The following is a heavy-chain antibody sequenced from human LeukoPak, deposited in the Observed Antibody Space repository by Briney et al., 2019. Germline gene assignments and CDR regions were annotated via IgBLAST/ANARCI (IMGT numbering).Heavy chain of an antibody. V-gene: IGHV1-2*02. CDR2: INPNSGGT. CDR1: GYTFTGYY. D-gene: IGHD6-19*01. J-gene: IGHJ5*02. CDR3: ARDRTVAGTYWFDP. Sequence: ASVRVSCKASGYTFTGYYMHWVRQAPGQGLEWMGWINPNSGGTNYAQKFQGRVTMTRDTSTSTVYMELSSLRSEDTAVYYCARDRTVAGTYWFDPWGQGTLVTVSS.